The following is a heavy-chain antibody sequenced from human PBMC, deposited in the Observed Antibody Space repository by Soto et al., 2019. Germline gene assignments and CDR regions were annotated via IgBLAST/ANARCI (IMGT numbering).Heavy chain of an antibody. CDR1: GFPFSSYG. Sequence: GGSLRLSCAASGFPFSSYGMHWVRQAPGKGLEWVAVISYDGSNKYYADSVKGRFTISRDNSKNTLYLQMNSLRAEDTAVYYCAKDSEWLVSYYYYGMDVWGQGTTVTVSS. J-gene: IGHJ6*02. V-gene: IGHV3-30*18. CDR2: ISYDGSNK. D-gene: IGHD6-19*01. CDR3: AKDSEWLVSYYYYGMDV.